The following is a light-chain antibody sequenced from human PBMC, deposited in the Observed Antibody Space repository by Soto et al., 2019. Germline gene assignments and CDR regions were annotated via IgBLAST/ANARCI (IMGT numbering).Light chain of an antibody. J-gene: IGLJ2*01. CDR1: SSDVGSYNL. V-gene: IGLV2-23*01. CDR2: EGS. CDR3: RSYAGSSVV. Sequence: QSVLTQPASVSGSPGQSITISCTGISSDVGSYNLVSWYQQHPGKAPKLMIYEGSKRHSGVSNRFSGSKSGNTASLTISGLQAEDEADYYCRSYAGSSVVFGGGTKLTVL.